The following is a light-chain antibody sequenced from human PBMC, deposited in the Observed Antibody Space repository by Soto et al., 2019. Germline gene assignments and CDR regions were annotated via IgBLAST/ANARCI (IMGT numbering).Light chain of an antibody. CDR2: YDS. J-gene: IGLJ2*01. CDR3: QVWDSSSDHPVV. V-gene: IGLV3-21*04. CDR1: NIGSKS. Sequence: SYELTQPPSVSVAPGKMARITCGGNNIGSKSVHWYQQKPGQAPVLVIYYDSDRPSGIPERFSGSNSGNTATLTISRVEAGDEADYYCQVWDSSSDHPVVFGGGTKLTVL.